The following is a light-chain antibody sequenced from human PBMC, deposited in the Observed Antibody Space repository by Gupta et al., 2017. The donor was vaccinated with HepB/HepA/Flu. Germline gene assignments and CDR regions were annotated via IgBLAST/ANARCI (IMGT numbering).Light chain of an antibody. J-gene: IGKJ4*01. CDR3: QQDDNLLI. Sequence: DIQMTQSPSSLSASVGDRVTITCQASQDISNYLNWYQQKPGKAPKLLIYDASNLETGVPSRFSGSGSGTDFTFTISSLQPEDLATYYWQQDDNLLIFGGGTKVEIK. V-gene: IGKV1-33*01. CDR2: DAS. CDR1: QDISNY.